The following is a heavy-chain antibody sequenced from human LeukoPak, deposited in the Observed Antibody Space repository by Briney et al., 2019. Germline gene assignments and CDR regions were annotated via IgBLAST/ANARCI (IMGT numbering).Heavy chain of an antibody. CDR2: ISGSGGST. V-gene: IGHV3-23*01. J-gene: IGHJ3*02. CDR1: GCTFSSYA. Sequence: PGGSLRLSCAGSGCTFSSYAMSWVRQPPGKGLEWVSAISGSGGSTYYADSVKGRFTISRDNSKNTLYLQMNSLRAEDTAVYYCAKDPRSSVVDIWGQGTMVTVSS. CDR3: AKDPRSSVVDI. D-gene: IGHD2-15*01.